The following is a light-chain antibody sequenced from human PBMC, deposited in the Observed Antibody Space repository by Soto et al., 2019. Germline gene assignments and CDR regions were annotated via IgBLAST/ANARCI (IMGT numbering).Light chain of an antibody. CDR3: CSYAGSYTML. V-gene: IGLV2-8*01. CDR2: EVT. Sequence: QSALTQSPSASGSPGQSVTISCTGTSSDIGVYNSVSWYQHHPGKAPKLMIYEVTKRPSGVPDRFSGSKSGNTASLTVSGLQAEDEADYYCCSYAGSYTMLFGGGTKVTVL. J-gene: IGLJ2*01. CDR1: SSDIGVYNS.